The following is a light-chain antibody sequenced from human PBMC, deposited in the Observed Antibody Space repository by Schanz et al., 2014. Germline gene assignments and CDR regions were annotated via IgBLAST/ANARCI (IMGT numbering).Light chain of an antibody. V-gene: IGKV3D-7*01. Sequence: PGSLVTLSCRASQSVSSSYLTWYQQKPGQAPRLLIYGASTRATGIPARFSGSGSGTDFPLPLSLLQPEDFAVYYCQQDYNLLSWTFGQGTKVEIK. J-gene: IGKJ1*01. CDR3: QQDYNLLSWT. CDR2: GAS. CDR1: QSVSSSY.